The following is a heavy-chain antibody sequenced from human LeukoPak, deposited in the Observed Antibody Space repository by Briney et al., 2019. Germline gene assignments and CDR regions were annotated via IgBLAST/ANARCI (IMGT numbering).Heavy chain of an antibody. CDR1: GFTFSSYG. Sequence: PGRSLRLSCAASGFTFSSYGMHWVRQAPGKGLEWVAVISYDGSNKYYADSVKGRFTISRDNSKNTLYLQMNSLRAEDTAVYYCAEDRHPAMYYFDYWGQGTLVTVSS. CDR3: AEDRHPAMYYFDY. V-gene: IGHV3-30*18. J-gene: IGHJ4*02. CDR2: ISYDGSNK.